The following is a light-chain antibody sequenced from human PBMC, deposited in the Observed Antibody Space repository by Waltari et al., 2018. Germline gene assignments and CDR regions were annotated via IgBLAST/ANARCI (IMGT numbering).Light chain of an antibody. CDR2: EVS. CDR1: SSDVGGYNY. Sequence: GTSSDVGGYNYVSWYQQHPGRAPKLMIYEVSKRPSGVPARFSGSKSGNTASLFVSGLQAEDEAEYYCTSYAGSNNFVVFGGGTRLTVL. CDR3: TSYAGSNNFVV. V-gene: IGLV2-8*01. J-gene: IGLJ2*01.